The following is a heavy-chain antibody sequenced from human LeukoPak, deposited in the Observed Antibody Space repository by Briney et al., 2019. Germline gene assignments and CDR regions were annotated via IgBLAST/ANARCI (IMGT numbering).Heavy chain of an antibody. D-gene: IGHD3-3*01. CDR3: ARDHTIFGVVTLPKNYFDY. CDR2: INPNSGGT. V-gene: IGHV1-2*02. CDR1: GYTFTGHY. Sequence: GASVKVSCKASGYTFTGHYMHWVRQAPGQGLEWMGWINPNSGGTNYAQKFQGRVTMTRDTSISTAYMELSRLRSDDTAVYYCARDHTIFGVVTLPKNYFDYWGQGTLVTVSS. J-gene: IGHJ4*02.